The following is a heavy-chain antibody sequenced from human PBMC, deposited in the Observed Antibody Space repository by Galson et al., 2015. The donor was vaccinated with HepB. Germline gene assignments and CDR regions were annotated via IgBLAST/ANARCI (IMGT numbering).Heavy chain of an antibody. J-gene: IGHJ4*02. D-gene: IGHD1-7*01. Sequence: LILSCAASGFPFSNYGMNWVRQAPGKGLEWVSSITGSGDKTYYADSVKGRFTISRDNSKDTLYLQMNSLRVEDTAVYFCAKVVFPSVPWNYVSDYWGQGALVTVSS. V-gene: IGHV3-23*01. CDR3: AKVVFPSVPWNYVSDY. CDR1: GFPFSNYG. CDR2: ITGSGDKT.